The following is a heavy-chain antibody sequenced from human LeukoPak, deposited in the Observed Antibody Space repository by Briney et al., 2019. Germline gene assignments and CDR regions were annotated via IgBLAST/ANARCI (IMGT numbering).Heavy chain of an antibody. CDR3: ARGRQYCSGGSCYFYYNYGMDV. CDR2: INPNSGGT. CDR1: GYTFTGHY. D-gene: IGHD2-15*01. J-gene: IGHJ6*02. Sequence: ASVKVSCKASGYTFTGHYMHWVRQAPGQGLEWVGWINPNSGGTDYAQKFQGRVTMTRDTSISTVNMELRRLRSDETAVYYCARGRQYCSGGSCYFYYNYGMDVWGQGTTVTVSS. V-gene: IGHV1-2*02.